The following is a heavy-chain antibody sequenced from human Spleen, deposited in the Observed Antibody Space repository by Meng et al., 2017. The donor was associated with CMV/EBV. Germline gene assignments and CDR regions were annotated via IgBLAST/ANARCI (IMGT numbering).Heavy chain of an antibody. CDR1: GFTFSTYW. Sequence: GGSLRLSCVASGFTFSTYWMDWVRQAPGEGLVWVSRISSDVTKTTYADFVKGRFTISRDNAKDTLFLQMNSLRVEDTAVYYCTGPGVWYYGMDVWGQGTTVTVSS. CDR3: TGPGVWYYGMDV. CDR2: ISSDVTKT. V-gene: IGHV3-74*03. J-gene: IGHJ6*02. D-gene: IGHD2-21*01.